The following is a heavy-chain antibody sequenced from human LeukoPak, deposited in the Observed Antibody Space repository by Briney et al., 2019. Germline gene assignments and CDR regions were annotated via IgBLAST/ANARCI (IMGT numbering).Heavy chain of an antibody. Sequence: PGGSLRLSCVASGFSFSSYSMNWVRQAPGKGLEWISCIGTSTTTIHYGDSVKGRFTISRDNAKNSLYLQMNSLRVEDTAIYYCTKAGGGGSHDDFDYWGQGILVTVSS. D-gene: IGHD1-26*01. CDR3: TKAGGGGSHDDFDY. CDR1: GFSFSSYS. V-gene: IGHV3-48*01. CDR2: IGTSTTTI. J-gene: IGHJ4*02.